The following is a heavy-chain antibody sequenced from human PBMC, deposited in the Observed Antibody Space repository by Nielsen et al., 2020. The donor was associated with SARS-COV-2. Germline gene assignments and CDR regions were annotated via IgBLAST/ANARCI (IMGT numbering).Heavy chain of an antibody. Sequence: GESLKISCAASGFTFNIYAMAWVRRAPGRGLLWVTGVSASGGSTYYTDSVKGRFSISRDNSKNTLFLQMHSLRVEDTALYYCAKDGVVRGDALDLWGQGTMVTVSS. D-gene: IGHD3-10*01. CDR1: GFTFNIYA. V-gene: IGHV3-23*01. CDR3: AKDGVVRGDALDL. CDR2: VSASGGST. J-gene: IGHJ3*01.